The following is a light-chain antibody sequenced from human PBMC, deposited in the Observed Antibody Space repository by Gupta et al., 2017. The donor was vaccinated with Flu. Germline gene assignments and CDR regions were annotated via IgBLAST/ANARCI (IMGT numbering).Light chain of an antibody. V-gene: IGKV3-15*01. CDR1: QSISSD. CDR3: QQDNKWPLT. CDR2: GAS. Sequence: EILMTQSPVTLSVFPGESATLSCRASQSISSDLAWYQQKPGQAPRLLIYGASTRDSGVPARFSGSGSGAEFTLTISSLQSEDSAIYTCQQDNKWPLTFGRGTKLEIK. J-gene: IGKJ4*02.